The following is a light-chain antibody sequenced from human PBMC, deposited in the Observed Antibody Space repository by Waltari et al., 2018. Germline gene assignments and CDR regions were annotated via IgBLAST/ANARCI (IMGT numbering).Light chain of an antibody. CDR1: QSVSKY. V-gene: IGKV3-20*01. CDR3: QKYVNLPAT. Sequence: ELVLTQSPGTLPLSPGERATLSCRASQSVSKYLAWYQQRPGQAPRLLIYDASIRATGIPDRFSGSGSGTDFSLTISRLEPEDFAVYYCQKYVNLPATFGQGTKVEIK. J-gene: IGKJ1*01. CDR2: DAS.